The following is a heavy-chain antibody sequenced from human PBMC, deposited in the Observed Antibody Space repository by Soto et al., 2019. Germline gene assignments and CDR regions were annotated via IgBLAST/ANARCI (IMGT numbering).Heavy chain of an antibody. CDR1: GYSITAGGYY. CDR3: ARMYSSGSGWFHP. Sequence: SETLSLTCFVSGYSITAGGYYWSWIRHHPGKGLEWIGSLYSSGSIIYNPSLRSRVSISGDTSSNQFSMSLTSVTAADTARYYCARMYSSGSGWFHPWGQGTLVTVSS. CDR2: LYSSGSI. D-gene: IGHD6-19*01. J-gene: IGHJ5*02. V-gene: IGHV4-31*03.